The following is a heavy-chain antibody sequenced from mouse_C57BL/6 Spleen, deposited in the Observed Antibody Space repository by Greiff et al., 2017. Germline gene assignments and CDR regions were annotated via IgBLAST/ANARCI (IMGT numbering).Heavy chain of an antibody. CDR2: INPSTGGT. J-gene: IGHJ3*01. D-gene: IGHD2-3*01. CDR1: GYSFTGYY. CDR3: ARDDDYLAWIAY. Sequence: EVQLQQSGPELVKPGASVKISCKASGYSFTGYYMNWVKQSPEKSLEWIGEINPSTGGTTYNQKFKAKATLTVDKSSSTAYMQLKSLTSEDSAVYNCARDDDYLAWIAYWGQGTLVTVSA. V-gene: IGHV1-42*01.